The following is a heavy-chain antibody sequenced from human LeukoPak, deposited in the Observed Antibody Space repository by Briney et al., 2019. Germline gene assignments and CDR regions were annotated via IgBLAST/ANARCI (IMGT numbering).Heavy chain of an antibody. CDR3: AKIDRVLPPATDY. V-gene: IGHV3-23*01. Sequence: GGSLRLSCAASGFTFSTYAMTCVRQPPRKGLEWVSSISNSGGTTFHADSVKGRFTLSRDNSKNTLYLQMNSLPAEDTAVYSCAKIDRVLPPATDYWGQGTLVTVSS. D-gene: IGHD2-15*01. CDR1: GFTFSTYA. J-gene: IGHJ4*02. CDR2: ISNSGGTT.